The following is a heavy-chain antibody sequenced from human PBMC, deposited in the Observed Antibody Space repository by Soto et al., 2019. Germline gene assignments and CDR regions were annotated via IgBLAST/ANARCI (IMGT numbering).Heavy chain of an antibody. CDR1: GGTFSTYT. CDR2: IIPSFGTA. D-gene: IGHD3-22*01. Sequence: QVQLVQSGAEVKKPGSSVKVSCKSSGGTFSTYTLAWLRQAPGQGLDWVGGIIPSFGTANYPQKFKGRVTITAEESTSTAYMELSSLRSEDTAVYYCARSQDSSRYWNSCFDPWGQGTLVTVSS. V-gene: IGHV1-69*01. J-gene: IGHJ5*02. CDR3: ARSQDSSRYWNSCFDP.